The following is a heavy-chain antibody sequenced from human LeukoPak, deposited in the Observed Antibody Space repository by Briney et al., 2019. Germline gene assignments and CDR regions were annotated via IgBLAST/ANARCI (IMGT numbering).Heavy chain of an antibody. D-gene: IGHD1-26*01. CDR2: INPNSGGT. Sequence: APVKVSCKASGYTFTGYYMHWVRQAPGQGLEWMGWINPNSGGTNYAQKFQGRVTMTRDTSISTAYMELSRLRSDDTAVYYCATGIVGATTSGIGCWGQGTLVTVSS. J-gene: IGHJ4*02. V-gene: IGHV1-2*02. CDR3: ATGIVGATTSGIGC. CDR1: GYTFTGYY.